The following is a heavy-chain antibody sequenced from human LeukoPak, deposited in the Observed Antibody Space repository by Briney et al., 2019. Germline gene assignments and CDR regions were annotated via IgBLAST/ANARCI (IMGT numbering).Heavy chain of an antibody. V-gene: IGHV3-74*01. J-gene: IGHJ4*02. CDR2: INSDGSST. CDR1: GFTFSSYW. D-gene: IGHD5-18*01. CDR3: ARGYSYGYRIDY. Sequence: PGGSLRLSCAASGFTFSSYWMHWVRQAPGQGLVWVSRINSDGSSTSYADSVKGRFTISRDNAKNTLYLQMNSLRAEDTAVYYCARGYSYGYRIDYWGQGTLVTVSS.